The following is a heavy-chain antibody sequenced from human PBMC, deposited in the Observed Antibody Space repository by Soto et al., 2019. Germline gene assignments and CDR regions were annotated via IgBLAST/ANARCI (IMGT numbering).Heavy chain of an antibody. D-gene: IGHD4-17*01. CDR2: INPNSGGT. J-gene: IGHJ4*02. V-gene: IGHV1-2*02. CDR3: ARGGSVYGDYELDY. CDR1: GYTFTGYY. Sequence: ASVKVSFKACGYTFTGYYMHWLRQAPGQGLEWMGWINPNSGGTNYAQKFQGRVTMTRDTSISTAYMELSRLRSDDTAVYYCARGGSVYGDYELDYWGQGTLVTVSS.